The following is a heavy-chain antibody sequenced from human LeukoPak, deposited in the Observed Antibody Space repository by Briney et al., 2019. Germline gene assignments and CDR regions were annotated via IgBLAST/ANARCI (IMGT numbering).Heavy chain of an antibody. Sequence: GSLRLSCAASGFTFSSYWMHWVRQAPGKGLVWVSRINSDGSSTSYADSVKGRFTISRDNAKNTLYLQMNSLRAEDTAVYYCARSSWSLGWFDPWGQGTLVTVSS. V-gene: IGHV3-74*01. J-gene: IGHJ5*02. CDR1: GFTFSSYW. D-gene: IGHD6-13*01. CDR2: INSDGSST. CDR3: ARSSWSLGWFDP.